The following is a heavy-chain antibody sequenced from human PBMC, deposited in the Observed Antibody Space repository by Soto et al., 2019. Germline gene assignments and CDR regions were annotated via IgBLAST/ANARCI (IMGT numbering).Heavy chain of an antibody. CDR1: GFTFRSYW. V-gene: IGHV3-7*01. CDR2: IKQDGSEK. J-gene: IGHJ6*03. Sequence: EVQLVESGGGLVQPGGSLRLSCAASGFTFRSYWMSWVRQAPGKGLEWVANIKQDGSEKYYVDSVKGRFTISRDNAKNSLYLQMNSLRAEDTAVYYCARGGDYGDYYYYYMDVWGKGTTVTVSS. D-gene: IGHD4-17*01. CDR3: ARGGDYGDYYYYYMDV.